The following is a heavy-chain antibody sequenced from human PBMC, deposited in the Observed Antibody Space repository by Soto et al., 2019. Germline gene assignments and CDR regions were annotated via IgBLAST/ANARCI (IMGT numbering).Heavy chain of an antibody. CDR3: ARQRGPAKQQLVRALMALYYFDY. V-gene: IGHV4-39*01. CDR2: IYYSGST. J-gene: IGHJ4*02. D-gene: IGHD6-13*01. Sequence: SETLSLTCTVSGGSVSSSRYYWGWIRQPPGNGLEWIGSIYYSGSTYYNPSLKSRVTISVDTSKNQFSLKLSSVTAADTAVYYCARQRGPAKQQLVRALMALYYFDYRGRGTLVTVSS. CDR1: GGSVSSSRYY.